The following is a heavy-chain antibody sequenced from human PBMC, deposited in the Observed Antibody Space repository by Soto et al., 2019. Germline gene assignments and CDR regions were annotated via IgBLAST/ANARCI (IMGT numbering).Heavy chain of an antibody. V-gene: IGHV4-59*08. CDR1: GGSISSYY. D-gene: IGHD3-10*01. CDR2: IYYSGST. Sequence: SETLSLTCTVSGGSISSYYWSWIRQPPGKGLEWIGYIYYSGSTNYNPSLKSRVTISVDTSKNQFSLKLSSVTAADTAVYYCARIYGSGSYRWFDPWGQGTLVNVSS. CDR3: ARIYGSGSYRWFDP. J-gene: IGHJ5*02.